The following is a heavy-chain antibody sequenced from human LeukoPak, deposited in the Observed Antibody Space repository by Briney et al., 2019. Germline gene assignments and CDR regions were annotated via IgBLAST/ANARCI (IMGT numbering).Heavy chain of an antibody. CDR2: FDPEDGET. D-gene: IGHD1-26*01. Sequence: GASVKVSCKVSGYTLTELSMHWGRQAPGKGLEGTGGFDPEDGETIYAQKFQGRVTMTEYTSTDTAYMELSSLRSEDTAVYYCATTFSGSFYGFLDYWGQGTLVIVSS. CDR3: ATTFSGSFYGFLDY. V-gene: IGHV1-24*01. CDR1: GYTLTELS. J-gene: IGHJ4*02.